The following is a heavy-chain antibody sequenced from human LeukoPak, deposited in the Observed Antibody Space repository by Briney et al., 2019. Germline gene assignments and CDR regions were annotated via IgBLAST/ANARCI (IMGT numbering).Heavy chain of an antibody. CDR1: GYSFTSYW. Sequence: GESLKISCKASGYSFTSYWIGWVCQVPGKGLEWMGIIDPSDSETRYTPSFQGQVTISVDKSLTTAYLQWNSLKASDTAMYYCARQTAMGRSGDYWGQGTLVTVSS. D-gene: IGHD5-18*01. V-gene: IGHV5-51*01. CDR3: ARQTAMGRSGDY. J-gene: IGHJ4*02. CDR2: IDPSDSET.